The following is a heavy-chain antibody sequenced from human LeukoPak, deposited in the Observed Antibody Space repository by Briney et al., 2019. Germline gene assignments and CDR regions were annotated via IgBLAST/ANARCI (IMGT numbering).Heavy chain of an antibody. CDR3: ARSSSTTNYYYGMDV. J-gene: IGHJ6*02. V-gene: IGHV3-64*01. D-gene: IGHD2-2*01. CDR2: ISSNGGST. CDR1: GFTFSNYP. Sequence: PGGSLRLYCAASGFTFSNYPMHWVRQAPGTGLVYISDISSNGGSTYYAYSVKGRFTISRDNSKNTLYPQMGSLRVEDMAVYYCARSSSTTNYYYGMDVWGQGTTVTVS.